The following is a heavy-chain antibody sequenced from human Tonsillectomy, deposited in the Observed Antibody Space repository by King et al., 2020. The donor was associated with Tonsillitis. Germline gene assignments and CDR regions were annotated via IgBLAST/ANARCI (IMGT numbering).Heavy chain of an antibody. CDR3: AKPRLSSPLTGGFGY. CDR1: GFTFSSYA. Sequence: QLVQSGGGLVQPGGSLRLSCAASGFTFSSYAMHWVRQAPGKGLEWVLGISDGSGSTYYADSVKGRFTIARDNSKNTLYLQMNSLRADDTAVYYCAKPRLSSPLTGGFGYWGQGTLVTVSS. V-gene: IGHV3-23*04. J-gene: IGHJ4*02. D-gene: IGHD6-13*01. CDR2: ISDGSGST.